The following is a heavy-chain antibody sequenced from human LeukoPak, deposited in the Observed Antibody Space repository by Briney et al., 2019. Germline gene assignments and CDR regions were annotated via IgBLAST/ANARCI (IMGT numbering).Heavy chain of an antibody. CDR1: GDSISSYY. J-gene: IGHJ4*02. V-gene: IGHV4-59*01. D-gene: IGHD3-22*01. CDR2: IYSSAST. Sequence: PSETLSLTCTVSGDSISSYYWSWIRQPPGRGLAWIGYIYSSASTKYNPSLKSRVTISVDTSKNQFSLKLSSVTAADTAVYYCARDLRVVITGSFDSWGQGTLVTVSS. CDR3: ARDLRVVITGSFDS.